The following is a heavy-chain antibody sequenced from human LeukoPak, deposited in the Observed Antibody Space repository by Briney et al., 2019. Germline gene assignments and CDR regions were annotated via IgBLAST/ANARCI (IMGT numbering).Heavy chain of an antibody. D-gene: IGHD3-22*01. CDR1: GYTFTSYG. V-gene: IGHV1-18*01. CDR2: ISAYNGNT. CDR3: AREHLPYYYDSRVWFDP. J-gene: IGHJ5*02. Sequence: ASVKVSCKASGYTFTSYGISWVRQAPGQGLEWMGWISAYNGNTNYAQKLQGRVTMTTDTSTSTAYMELRSLRSDDTAVYYCAREHLPYYYDSRVWFDPWGQGTLVTVSS.